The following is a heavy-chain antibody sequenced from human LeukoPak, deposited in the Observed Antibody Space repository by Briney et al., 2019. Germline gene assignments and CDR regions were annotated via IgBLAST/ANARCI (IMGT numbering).Heavy chain of an antibody. V-gene: IGHV4-4*07. J-gene: IGHJ6*03. Sequence: SETLSLTCTVSGGSISSYYWSWIRQPAGKGLEWIGRIYTSGSTNYNPSLKSRVTMSVDTSKNQFSLKLSSVTAADTAVYYCARVSSPDDSYGKGDYYYYMDVWGKGTTVTVSS. CDR2: IYTSGST. CDR3: ARVSSPDDSYGKGDYYYYMDV. CDR1: GGSISSYY. D-gene: IGHD5-18*01.